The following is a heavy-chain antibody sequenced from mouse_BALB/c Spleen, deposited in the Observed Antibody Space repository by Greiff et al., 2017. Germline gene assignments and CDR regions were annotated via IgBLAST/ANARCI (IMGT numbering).Heavy chain of an antibody. V-gene: IGHV2-9*02. CDR3: ARAGNYGVYAMDY. CDR2: IWAGGST. D-gene: IGHD1-1*01. CDR1: GFSLTSYG. Sequence: VQLVESGPGLVAPSQSLSITCTVSGFSLTSYGVHWVRQPPGKGLEWLGVIWAGGSTNYNSALMSRLSISKDNSKGQVFLKMNSLQTDDTAMYYCARAGNYGVYAMDYWGQGTSVTVSS. J-gene: IGHJ4*01.